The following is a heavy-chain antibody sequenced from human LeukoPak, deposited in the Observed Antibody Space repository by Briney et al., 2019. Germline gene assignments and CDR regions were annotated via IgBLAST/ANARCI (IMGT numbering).Heavy chain of an antibody. D-gene: IGHD2-21*01. CDR2: ISRGGDMT. Sequence: GGSLRLSCAASGFAFGNTGMSWVRQTPGTGLESVSSISRGGDMTFYADSVRGWFTVSRDNSINTLYLQMNSLRAEDTAVYFCAKIGVIANWYFDIWGRGTLVTVSS. J-gene: IGHJ2*01. V-gene: IGHV3-23*01. CDR3: AKIGVIANWYFDI. CDR1: GFAFGNTG.